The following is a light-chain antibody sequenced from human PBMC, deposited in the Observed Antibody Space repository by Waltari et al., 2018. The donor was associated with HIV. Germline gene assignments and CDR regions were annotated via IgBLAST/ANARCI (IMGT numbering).Light chain of an antibody. CDR2: RNN. Sequence: QSVLAQPRPVSGTPGPRVNISCSGSSPNVGNNYGSWYQQVPGVAPKLLIYRNNQRPSGVPDRFSGSKSGTSASLAISGLRTEDEAEYYCAAWDDRLSGRLFGGGTKVTVL. CDR3: AAWDDRLSGRL. V-gene: IGLV1-47*01. J-gene: IGLJ2*01. CDR1: SPNVGNNY.